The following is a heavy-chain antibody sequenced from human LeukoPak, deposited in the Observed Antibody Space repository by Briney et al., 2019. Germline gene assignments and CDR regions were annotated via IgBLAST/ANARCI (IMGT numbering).Heavy chain of an antibody. Sequence: KPSETLSLTCAVYGGSFSGYYWSWIRQPPGKGLEWTGEINHSGSTNYNPSLKSRVTISVDTSKNQFSLKLSSVTAADTAVYYCARAKWLRFFDYWGQGTLVTVSS. D-gene: IGHD5-12*01. CDR3: ARAKWLRFFDY. CDR1: GGSFSGYY. J-gene: IGHJ4*02. CDR2: INHSGST. V-gene: IGHV4-34*01.